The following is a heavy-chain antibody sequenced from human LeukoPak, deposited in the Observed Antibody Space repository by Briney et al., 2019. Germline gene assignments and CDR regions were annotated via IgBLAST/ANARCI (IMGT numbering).Heavy chain of an antibody. CDR1: GYTFTTYG. D-gene: IGHD3-16*02. J-gene: IGHJ4*02. CDR3: ARDPGSYRSDY. CDR2: ISTYNGDT. V-gene: IGHV1-18*01. Sequence: ASVKVSCKASGYTFTTYGISWLRQAPGQGLEWMGWISTYNGDTNYAQKLQGRVTMTTDTSTSTAYMELRSLRSGDTAVYYCARDPGSYRSDYWGQGTLVTVSS.